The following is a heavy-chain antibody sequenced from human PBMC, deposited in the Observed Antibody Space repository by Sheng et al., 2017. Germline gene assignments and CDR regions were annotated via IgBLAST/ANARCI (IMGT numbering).Heavy chain of an antibody. Sequence: EVQLVESGGDLVQPGGSRRDSPVQPLDSPLVSYAMNWVRQAPGKGLEWVSGIGAGGGYTYYADSVKGRFTISRDNSKNTLYLQMNSLRAEDTAVYYCAKDDDYSEYGYYFDSWGQGTLVTVSS. V-gene: IGHV3-23*04. CDR3: AKDDDYSEYGYYFDS. CDR1: DSPLVSYA. D-gene: IGHD4-17*01. J-gene: IGHJ4*02. CDR2: IGAGGGYT.